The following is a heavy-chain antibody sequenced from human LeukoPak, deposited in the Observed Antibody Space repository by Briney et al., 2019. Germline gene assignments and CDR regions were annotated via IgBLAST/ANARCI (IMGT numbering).Heavy chain of an antibody. CDR1: GFTFSSYA. J-gene: IGHJ6*03. Sequence: PGGSLRLSCAASGFTFSSYAMSWVRQAPGKGLEWVSAISGSGGSTYYADSVKGRFTISRDNSKNTLYLQMNSLRAEDTAVYYCARAPGIVVVPADYYCYMDVWGKGTTVTVSS. D-gene: IGHD2-2*01. CDR2: ISGSGGST. V-gene: IGHV3-23*01. CDR3: ARAPGIVVVPADYYCYMDV.